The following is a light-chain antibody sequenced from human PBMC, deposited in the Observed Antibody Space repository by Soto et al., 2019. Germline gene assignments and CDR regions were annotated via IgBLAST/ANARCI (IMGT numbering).Light chain of an antibody. CDR3: SSYTSSSTWV. CDR1: SSDVGGYNY. CDR2: DVS. V-gene: IGLV2-14*01. Sequence: QSVLTQPASVPGSPGQSITISCNGTSSDVGGYNYVSWCQQYPGKAPKLMIYDVSNRPSGVSNRFSGSKSGNTASLTISGLHTEDEADYYCSSYTSSSTWVFGGGTKLTVL. J-gene: IGLJ3*02.